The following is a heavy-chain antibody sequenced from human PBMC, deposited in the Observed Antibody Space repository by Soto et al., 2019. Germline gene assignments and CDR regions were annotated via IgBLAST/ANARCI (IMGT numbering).Heavy chain of an antibody. CDR2: VNPNSGGT. CDR3: ASTHGETYHYYYYYGMDV. V-gene: IGHV1-2*02. D-gene: IGHD3-10*01. J-gene: IGHJ6*02. Sequence: ASVKVSCKASGYTFTGHYMHWVRQAPGQGLEWMGWVNPNSGGTNYAQKFQGRVTMTRDTSISTAYMELSRLRSDDTAVYYCASTHGETYHYYYYYGMDVWGQGTTVTVAS. CDR1: GYTFTGHY.